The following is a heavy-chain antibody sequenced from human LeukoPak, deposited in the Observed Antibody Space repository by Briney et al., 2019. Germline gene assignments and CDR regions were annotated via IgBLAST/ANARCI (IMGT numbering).Heavy chain of an antibody. J-gene: IGHJ4*02. CDR2: INHSGST. D-gene: IGHD3-22*01. CDR3: ARLRADSSGYSVLYYFDY. CDR1: GGSFSGYY. Sequence: SETLSLTCAVYGGSFSGYYWSWIRQPPGKGLERIGEINHSGSTYYNPSLKSRVTISVDTSKNQFSLKLSSVTAADTAVYYCARLRADSSGYSVLYYFDYWGQGTLVTVSS. V-gene: IGHV4-34*01.